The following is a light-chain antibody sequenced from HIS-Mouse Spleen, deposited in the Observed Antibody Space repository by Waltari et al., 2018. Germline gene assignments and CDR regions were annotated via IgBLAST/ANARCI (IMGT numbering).Light chain of an antibody. CDR1: QGISNY. Sequence: DIQMTQSPSSLSASVGDRVTITCRARQGISNYVAWYQQKPGKVPKLLIYAASTLQSGVPSRSSGSGSGTDFTLTISSLQPEDVATYYCQKYNSAPREFTFGPGTKVDIK. CDR3: QKYNSAPREFT. J-gene: IGKJ3*01. CDR2: AAS. V-gene: IGKV1-27*01.